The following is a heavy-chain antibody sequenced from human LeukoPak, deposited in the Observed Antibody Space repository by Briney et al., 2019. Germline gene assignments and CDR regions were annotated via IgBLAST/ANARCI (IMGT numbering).Heavy chain of an antibody. CDR1: GFTVSSNY. Sequence: GGSLRLSCAASGFTVSSNYMSWVRQAPGKGLEWVSVIYSGGSTYYADSVKGRFTISRDNSKNTLYLQMNSLRAEDTAVYYCASRSGYYSPVDYWGQGTLVTVSS. V-gene: IGHV3-53*01. CDR3: ASRSGYYSPVDY. J-gene: IGHJ4*02. CDR2: IYSGGST. D-gene: IGHD3-3*01.